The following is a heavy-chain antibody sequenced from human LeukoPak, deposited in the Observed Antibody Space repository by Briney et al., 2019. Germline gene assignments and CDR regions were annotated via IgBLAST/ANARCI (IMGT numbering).Heavy chain of an antibody. J-gene: IGHJ3*02. V-gene: IGHV3-72*01. CDR2: TRDKTRGYTT. CDR3: ARDGGEGDSSAFDI. CDR1: GVTLSDHH. Sequence: GGSLRLSCAASGVTLSDHHMDWVRQAPGKGLEWVGRTRDKTRGYTTEYAASVKGRFTISRDDSQTSLYLQMNSLKTEDTAVYFCARDGGEGDSSAFDIWAQGTVVTVSS. D-gene: IGHD3-22*01.